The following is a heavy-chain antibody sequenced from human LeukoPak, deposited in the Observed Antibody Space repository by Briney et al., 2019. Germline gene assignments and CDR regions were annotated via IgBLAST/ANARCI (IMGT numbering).Heavy chain of an antibody. CDR1: GFTVSSNY. V-gene: IGHV3-30*18. J-gene: IGHJ4*02. D-gene: IGHD6-13*01. Sequence: GGSLRLSCAASGFTVSSNYMSWVRQAPGKGLEWVAVISYDGSNDSYADSVKGRFTISRDNSKNTLYLQMNSLRAEDTAVYYCVKQSAAGAGYYFDYWGQGTLVTVSS. CDR3: VKQSAAGAGYYFDY. CDR2: ISYDGSND.